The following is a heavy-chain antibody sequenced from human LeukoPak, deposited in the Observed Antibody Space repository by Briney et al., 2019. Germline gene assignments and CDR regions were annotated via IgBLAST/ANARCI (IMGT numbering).Heavy chain of an antibody. V-gene: IGHV3-21*01. CDR2: ISGSSSYI. CDR1: GFTFSSYT. J-gene: IGHJ4*02. CDR3: ARVVWGQLTYYFDY. D-gene: IGHD3-16*01. Sequence: GGSLRLSCAASGFTFSSYTMKWVRQAPGKGLEWVSSISGSSSYIYYADSVKGRFTISRDNAKNSLYLQMHSLRAEDTAVYYCARVVWGQLTYYFDYWGQGTLVTVSS.